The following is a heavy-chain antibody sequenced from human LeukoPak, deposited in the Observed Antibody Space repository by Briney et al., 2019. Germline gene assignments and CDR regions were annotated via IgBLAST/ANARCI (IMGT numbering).Heavy chain of an antibody. CDR2: INPNSGGT. D-gene: IGHD2-15*01. V-gene: IGHV1-2*02. CDR3: ARMRARAAPFDY. Sequence: ASVKVSCKASGYTFTGYYMHWVRQAPGQGLEWMGWINPNSGGTNYAQKFQGRVTMTRDTSISTAYMELSRLRSDDTAVYYCARMRARAAPFDYWGRGTLVTVSS. J-gene: IGHJ4*02. CDR1: GYTFTGYY.